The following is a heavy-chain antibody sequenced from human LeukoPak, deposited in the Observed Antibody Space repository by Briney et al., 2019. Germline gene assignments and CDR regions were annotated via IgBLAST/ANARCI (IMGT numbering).Heavy chain of an antibody. J-gene: IGHJ4*02. D-gene: IGHD3-3*01. CDR1: GFTFSSYA. V-gene: IGHV3-30-3*01. CDR2: ISYDGSNK. CDR3: ARSGYLEWLWGALDY. Sequence: QPGGSLRLSCASSGFTFSSYAMHWVRQAPGKGLEGVAVISYDGSNKYYADPVKGRFPISRDNSKNRLYLQMTSLRAEETAVYYCARSGYLEWLWGALDYWGQGTLVTVSS.